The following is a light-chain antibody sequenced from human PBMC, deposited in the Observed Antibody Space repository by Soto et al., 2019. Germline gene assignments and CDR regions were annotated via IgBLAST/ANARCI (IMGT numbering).Light chain of an antibody. CDR1: QSVGSSY. Sequence: EIVLTQSPGTLSLSPGERATLSCRSSQSVGSSYLAWYQQKPGQAPSLLIYDVSSRATGIPDRFSGSGSGTDFTLTISRLEPEDFAVYYCQQYGSSPTCGQGTKVEIK. CDR3: QQYGSSPT. J-gene: IGKJ1*01. CDR2: DVS. V-gene: IGKV3-20*01.